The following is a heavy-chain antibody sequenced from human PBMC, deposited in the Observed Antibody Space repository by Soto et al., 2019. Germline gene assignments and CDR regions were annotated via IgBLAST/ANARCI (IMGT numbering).Heavy chain of an antibody. CDR3: ARTGAGIAVAGTDYYYYGMDV. Sequence: QVQLVESGGGVVQPGRSLRLSCAASGFTFSSYAMHWVRQAPGKGLEWVAVISYDGSNKYYADSVKGRFTISRDNSKNTLYLQMNSLRAEDTAVYYCARTGAGIAVAGTDYYYYGMDVWGQGTTVTVSS. J-gene: IGHJ6*02. V-gene: IGHV3-30-3*01. CDR1: GFTFSSYA. CDR2: ISYDGSNK. D-gene: IGHD6-19*01.